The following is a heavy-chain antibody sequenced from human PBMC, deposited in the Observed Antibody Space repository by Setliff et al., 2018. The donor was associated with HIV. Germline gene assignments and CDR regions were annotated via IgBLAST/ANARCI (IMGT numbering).Heavy chain of an antibody. V-gene: IGHV4-39*01. J-gene: IGHJ4*02. CDR2: IYYSGST. D-gene: IGHD3-10*01. CDR1: GGSISSSSYY. CDR3: ARQMPGVRGVIVASIDY. Sequence: SETLSLTCTVSGGSISSSSYYWGWIRQPPGKGLEWIGNIYYSGSTYYNPSLKSRVTISVDTSKNQFSLKLRSVTAADTAVYYCARQMPGVRGVIVASIDYWGQGTLVTVSS.